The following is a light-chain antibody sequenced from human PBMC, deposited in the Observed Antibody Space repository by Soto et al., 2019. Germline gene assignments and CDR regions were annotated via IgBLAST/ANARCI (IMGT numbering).Light chain of an antibody. CDR2: RNN. J-gene: IGLJ1*01. Sequence: QSVLTQPPSASGTPGQRVTISCYGSSSNIGSNYVYWYQQLPGTAPKLLIYRNNQRPSGVPDRFSGSKSGTSASLAISGLRSEDEADYYCAAWDDSLSGRDVFGTGTKLTVL. CDR1: SSNIGSNY. CDR3: AAWDDSLSGRDV. V-gene: IGLV1-47*01.